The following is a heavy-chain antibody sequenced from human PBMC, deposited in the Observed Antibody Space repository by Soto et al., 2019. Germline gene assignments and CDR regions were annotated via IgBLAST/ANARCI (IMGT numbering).Heavy chain of an antibody. Sequence: QVQLQESGPGLVKPSQTLSLTCTVSGGSISSEGYYWTWLRQHPGKGLEWIGYIYSSGNTYSNPYLKSRVSISMDTSRNEFSLKLTSLTAADTAIYFRSRGLVAGLFRDSWGQGTLVTVSS. J-gene: IGHJ5*01. CDR1: GGSISSEGYY. V-gene: IGHV4-31*03. CDR3: SRGLVAGLFRDS. CDR2: IYSSGNT.